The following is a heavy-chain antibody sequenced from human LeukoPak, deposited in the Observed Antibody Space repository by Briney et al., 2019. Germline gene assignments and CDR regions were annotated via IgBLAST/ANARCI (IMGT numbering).Heavy chain of an antibody. CDR3: ARAGYCSSTSCYLYAFDI. CDR2: IYYSGST. J-gene: IGHJ3*02. Sequence: SETLSLTCIVSGGSISSHYWSWIRQPPGKGLEWIGYIYYSGSTNYNPSLKSRVTISVDTSKNQFSLKLSSVTAADTAVYYCARAGYCSSTSCYLYAFDIWGQGTMVTVSS. V-gene: IGHV4-59*11. CDR1: GGSISSHY. D-gene: IGHD2-2*01.